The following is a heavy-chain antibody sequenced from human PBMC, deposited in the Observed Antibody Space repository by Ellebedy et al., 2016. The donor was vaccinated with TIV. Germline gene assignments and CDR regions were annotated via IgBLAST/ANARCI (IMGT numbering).Heavy chain of an antibody. CDR2: IWYDGSNK. CDR3: ARVRGSYLSPFDY. V-gene: IGHV3-33*01. J-gene: IGHJ4*02. CDR1: GFTFSSYG. Sequence: PGGSLRLSCAASGFTFSSYGMHWVRQAPGKGLEWVAVIWYDGSNKYYADSMKGRFTISRDNSKNTLYLQMNSLRAEDTAVYYCARVRGSYLSPFDYWGQGTLVTVSS. D-gene: IGHD1-26*01.